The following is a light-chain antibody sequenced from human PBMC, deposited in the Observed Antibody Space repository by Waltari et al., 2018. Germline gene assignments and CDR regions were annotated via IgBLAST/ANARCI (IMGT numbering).Light chain of an antibody. J-gene: IGLJ3*02. CDR2: KNN. CDR1: SSNIGNNY. Sequence: QSVLTQPPSASGTPGQRVTISCSGSSSNIGNNYVYWYQHLPGAAPKLPIFKNNQRPSGVPDRFSDSKSGTAASLAISGLRSEDGADYYCAAWDDSLSGLVFGGGTKLSVL. CDR3: AAWDDSLSGLV. V-gene: IGLV1-47*01.